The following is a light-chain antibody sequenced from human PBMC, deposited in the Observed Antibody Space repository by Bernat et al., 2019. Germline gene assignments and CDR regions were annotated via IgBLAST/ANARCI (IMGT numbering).Light chain of an antibody. V-gene: IGLV1-47*02. Sequence: QSVLTQPPSASGTPGQRVTISCSGSTSNIGSNYVYWYQQLPGTATRLLIYNTNQRPSGVPDRFSGFKSGTSASLAISGLRSGDEADYYCAAWDDSLSDPVFGGGTKLTVL. CDR1: TSNIGSNY. CDR2: NTN. J-gene: IGLJ3*02. CDR3: AAWDDSLSDPV.